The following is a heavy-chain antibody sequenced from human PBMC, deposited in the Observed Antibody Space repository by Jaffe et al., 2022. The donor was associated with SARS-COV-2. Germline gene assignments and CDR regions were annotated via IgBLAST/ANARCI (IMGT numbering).Heavy chain of an antibody. CDR1: GFTVSSNY. Sequence: EVQLVESGGGLIQPGGSLRLSCAASGFTVSSNYMSWVRQAPGKGLEWVSVIYSGGSTYYADSVKGRFTISRDNSKNTLYLQMNSLRAEDTAVYYCANSRIAAAGTHRDSYYYYGMDVWGQGTTVTVSS. J-gene: IGHJ6*02. D-gene: IGHD6-13*01. CDR2: IYSGGST. V-gene: IGHV3-53*01. CDR3: ANSRIAAAGTHRDSYYYYGMDV.